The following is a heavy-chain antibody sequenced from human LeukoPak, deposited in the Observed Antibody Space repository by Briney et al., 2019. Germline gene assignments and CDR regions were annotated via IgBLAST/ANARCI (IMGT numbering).Heavy chain of an antibody. J-gene: IGHJ4*02. V-gene: IGHV1-2*02. Sequence: AASVKVSCKASGYTFTGYYMHWVRQAPGQGLEWMGWINPNSGGTNYAQKFQGRVTMTRDTSISTAYMELSRMRSDDTAVYYCASYDSNGYYSFDYWGQGTLVTVSS. D-gene: IGHD3-22*01. CDR3: ASYDSNGYYSFDY. CDR1: GYTFTGYY. CDR2: INPNSGGT.